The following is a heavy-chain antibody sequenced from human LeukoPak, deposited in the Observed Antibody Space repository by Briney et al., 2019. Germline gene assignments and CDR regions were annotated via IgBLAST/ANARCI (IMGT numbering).Heavy chain of an antibody. CDR2: MNPNSGNT. CDR3: ARKGPANYYYYYMDV. V-gene: IGHV1-8*01. D-gene: IGHD6-25*01. CDR1: GYTFTSYD. Sequence: EASVKVSCKASGYTFTSYDLNWVRQVTGQGLEWMGWMNPNSGNTGYAPKFQGRVTMTRNTSISTAYMELSNLRSDDTAVYYCARKGPANYYYYYMDVRGRGTSVTVSS. J-gene: IGHJ6*03.